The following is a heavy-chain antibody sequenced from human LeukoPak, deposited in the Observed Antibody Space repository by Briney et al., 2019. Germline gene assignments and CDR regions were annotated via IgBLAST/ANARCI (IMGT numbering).Heavy chain of an antibody. CDR3: ARDRRGLRYFDWGAFDI. V-gene: IGHV3-53*01. D-gene: IGHD3-9*01. J-gene: IGHJ3*02. CDR2: IYSGGST. Sequence: GGSLRLSCAASGFTVSSNYMSWVRQAPGKGLEWASVIYSGGSTYYADSVKGRFTISRDNSKNTLYLQMNSLRAEDTAVYYCARDRRGLRYFDWGAFDIWGQGTMVTVSS. CDR1: GFTVSSNY.